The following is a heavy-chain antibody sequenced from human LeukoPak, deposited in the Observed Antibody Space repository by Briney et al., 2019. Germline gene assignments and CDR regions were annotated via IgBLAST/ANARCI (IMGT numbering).Heavy chain of an antibody. CDR3: ARERPFYFDY. J-gene: IGHJ4*02. V-gene: IGHV3-7*01. Sequence: GGSLRLSCAASGFTSSTYLMSWVRQAPGKGLEWVANIKQDGSEKYYVDSVKGRFTISRDNAKNSLYLEMNSLRAEDTAVYYCARERPFYFDYWGQGTLVTVSS. CDR2: IKQDGSEK. D-gene: IGHD1-1*01. CDR1: GFTSSTYL.